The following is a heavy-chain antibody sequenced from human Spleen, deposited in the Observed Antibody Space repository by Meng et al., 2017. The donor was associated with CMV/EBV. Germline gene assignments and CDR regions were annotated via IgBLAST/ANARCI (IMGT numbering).Heavy chain of an antibody. CDR2: IWPTDSDT. D-gene: IGHD2-21*01. CDR1: GERFTTYW. V-gene: IGHV5-51*01. Sequence: GESLKISCKDSGERFTTYWIGWVRQMPGKGLEWMGIIWPTDSDTRYSPSFRGQVIISVDKSINTAYLEWSSLKASDTAMYYCARLQHIVVVGAFDIWGQGTMVTVSS. CDR3: ARLQHIVVVGAFDI. J-gene: IGHJ3*02.